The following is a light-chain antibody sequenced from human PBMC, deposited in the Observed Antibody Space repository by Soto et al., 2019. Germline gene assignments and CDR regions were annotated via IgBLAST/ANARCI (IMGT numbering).Light chain of an antibody. CDR2: AAS. CDR1: QGIRND. V-gene: IGKV1-6*01. J-gene: IGKJ1*01. CDR3: LQDYNYPRT. Sequence: AIQLTQSPSSLYASVGDRVTITCRASQGIRNDLGWYQQKPGKAPKLLIYAASSLQSGVPSRFSGSGSGTDFTLTISSLQPEDFATYYCLQDYNYPRTVGQGTKVDIK.